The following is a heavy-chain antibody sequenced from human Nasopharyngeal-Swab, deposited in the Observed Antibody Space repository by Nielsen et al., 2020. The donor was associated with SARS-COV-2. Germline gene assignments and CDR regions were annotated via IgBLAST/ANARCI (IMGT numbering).Heavy chain of an antibody. D-gene: IGHD3/OR15-3a*01. J-gene: IGHJ4*02. CDR1: GFTFSTYD. Sequence: GESLKISCAASGFTFSTYDMHWVRQAPGKSLQWVSAIGTAGDTYYPGSVKGRFTISRENAKNSLYLQMNSLRAEDTAVYYCARTSGYDFLPDYWGQGTLVTVSS. CDR3: ARTSGYDFLPDY. V-gene: IGHV3-13*01. CDR2: IGTAGDT.